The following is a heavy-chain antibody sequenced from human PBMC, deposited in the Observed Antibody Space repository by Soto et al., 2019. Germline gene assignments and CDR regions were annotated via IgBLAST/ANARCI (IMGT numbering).Heavy chain of an antibody. CDR2: ISYDGSNK. V-gene: IGHV3-30*18. J-gene: IGHJ6*02. D-gene: IGHD3-3*01. CDR3: AKDFWSGFSGYYGMDV. CDR1: GVIFSSYG. Sequence: PGGSLRLSCAASGVIFSSYGMHWVRQAPGKGLEWVAVISYDGSNKYYADFVKGRFTISRDNSKNTLYLQINILRVEDTAVYYCAKDFWSGFSGYYGMDVWGQGPTVTVSS.